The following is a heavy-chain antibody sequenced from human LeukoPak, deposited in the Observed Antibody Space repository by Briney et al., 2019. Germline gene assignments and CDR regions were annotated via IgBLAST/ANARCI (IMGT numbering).Heavy chain of an antibody. CDR3: AREGLPSVIGFNS. V-gene: IGHV3-21*01. J-gene: IGHJ5*01. CDR2: ISGTSKYI. CDR1: GFTFSYYS. D-gene: IGHD2-21*02. Sequence: GGSLRLSCAPSGFTFSYYSMNWVRQAPGKGLEWVSSISGTSKYIYYADSVKDRFTISRDNSQNSLYLQMNSVRVDDTAVYYCAREGLPSVIGFNSWGQGTLVTVSS.